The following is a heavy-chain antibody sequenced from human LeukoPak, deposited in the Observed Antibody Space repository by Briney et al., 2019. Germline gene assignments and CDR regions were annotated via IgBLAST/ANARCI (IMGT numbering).Heavy chain of an antibody. Sequence: GGSLRLSCAASGFTFSSYAMSWVRQAPGKGLEWVSGISGTGGSTNYADFVKGRFTISRDNSKNTLYLQMNSLRAEDTAVYYCARDGAGSYPHYYSGMDVWGQGTTVTVSS. CDR1: GFTFSSYA. CDR2: ISGTGGST. D-gene: IGHD3-10*01. V-gene: IGHV3-23*01. J-gene: IGHJ6*02. CDR3: ARDGAGSYPHYYSGMDV.